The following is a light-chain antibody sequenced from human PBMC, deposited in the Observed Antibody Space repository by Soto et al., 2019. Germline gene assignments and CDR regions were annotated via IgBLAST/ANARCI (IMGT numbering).Light chain of an antibody. CDR1: SSDVGGYNY. V-gene: IGLV2-14*01. CDR2: DVS. Sequence: QSALTQVASVSGSPGQSITISRTGTSSDVGGYNYVSWYQQHPGKAPKLMIYDVSNRPSGVSNRFSGSKSRTTASLTISGLQIEDEADYYCRSYTSSSTLVYVFGTGTKLTVL. CDR3: RSYTSSSTLVYV. J-gene: IGLJ1*01.